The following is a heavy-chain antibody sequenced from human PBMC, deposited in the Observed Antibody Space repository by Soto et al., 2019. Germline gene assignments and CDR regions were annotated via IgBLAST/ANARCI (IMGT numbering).Heavy chain of an antibody. CDR3: ARLSTSAGRRDLAC. Sequence: EVQLVESGGGLVQPGGSLRLSCAASGFSLSSYWMSWVRQAPGKGLDWVANMNQDGSESDYVGSVKGRFTFTRDNAKNSLYLQMNSLRAEDTAVYYCARLSTSAGRRDLACWGQGTLVTVSS. J-gene: IGHJ4*02. CDR1: GFSLSSYW. CDR2: MNQDGSES. V-gene: IGHV3-7*01.